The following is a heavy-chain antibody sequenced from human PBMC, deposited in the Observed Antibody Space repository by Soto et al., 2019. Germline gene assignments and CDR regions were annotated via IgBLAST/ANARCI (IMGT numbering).Heavy chain of an antibody. CDR2: IYYSGST. D-gene: IGHD4-17*01. Sequence: PSETLSLTCTVSGGSISSYYGSWIRQPPGKGLGWIGYIYYSGSTNYNPSLKSRVTISVDTSKNQFSLKLSSVTAADTAVYYCARRYGPGFDYWGQGTLVTVSS. J-gene: IGHJ4*02. V-gene: IGHV4-59*08. CDR1: GGSISSYY. CDR3: ARRYGPGFDY.